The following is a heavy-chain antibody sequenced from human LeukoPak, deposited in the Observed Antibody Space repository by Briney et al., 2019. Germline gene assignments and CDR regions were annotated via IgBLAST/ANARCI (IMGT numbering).Heavy chain of an antibody. CDR1: GFTFSSYG. J-gene: IGHJ3*02. V-gene: IGHV3-30*02. Sequence: PGGSLRLSCAASGFTFSSYGMHWVRQAPGKGLEWVAFIRYDGSNKYYADSVKGRFTISRHNSKNTLYLQMNSLRAEDTAVYYCAKSYDFWSGYYTDDAFDIWGQGTMVTVSS. CDR2: IRYDGSNK. CDR3: AKSYDFWSGYYTDDAFDI. D-gene: IGHD3-3*01.